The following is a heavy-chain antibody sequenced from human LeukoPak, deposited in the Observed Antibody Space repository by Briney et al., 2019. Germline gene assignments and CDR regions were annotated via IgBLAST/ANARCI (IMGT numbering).Heavy chain of an antibody. J-gene: IGHJ4*02. CDR3: TSGIGRFYSYGYYFDY. CDR1: GFTFGDYA. D-gene: IGHD5-18*01. CDR2: IRSKAYGGTT. V-gene: IGHV3-49*03. Sequence: GGSLRLSCTASGFTFGDYAMSWFRQAPGKGLEWVGFIRSKAYGGTTEYAASAKGRFTISRDDSKSIAYLQMNSLKTEDTAVYYCTSGIGRFYSYGYYFDYWGQGTLVTVSS.